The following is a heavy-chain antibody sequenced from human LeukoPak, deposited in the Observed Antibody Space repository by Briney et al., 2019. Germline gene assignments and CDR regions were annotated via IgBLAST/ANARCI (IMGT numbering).Heavy chain of an antibody. D-gene: IGHD2/OR15-2a*01. CDR2: ISGSGGST. V-gene: IGHV3-23*01. CDR1: GFTFSSYA. CDR3: AKVEYSTMTTYYFDY. Sequence: GGSLRLSCAASGFTFSSYAMSRVRKAPGQGLEWVSAISGSGGSTYYADSVKGRFTISRDNSTDKLYLQMNSLRAEDTAVYYCAKVEYSTMTTYYFDYWGQGALVTVSS. J-gene: IGHJ4*02.